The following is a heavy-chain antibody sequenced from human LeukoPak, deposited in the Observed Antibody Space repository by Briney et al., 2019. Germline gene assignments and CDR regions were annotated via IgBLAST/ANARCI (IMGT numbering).Heavy chain of an antibody. D-gene: IGHD2-8*01. J-gene: IGHJ3*02. CDR3: AKDVGCTNGVCRAGIDI. V-gene: IGHV3-30*18. CDR1: GFTFSSCG. CDR2: ISYDGSNK. Sequence: GRSLRLSCAASGFTFSSCGMHWVRQAPGKGLEWVAVISYDGSNKYYADSVKGRFTISRDNSKNTLYLQMNSLRAEDTAVYYCAKDVGCTNGVCRAGIDIWGQGTMVTVSS.